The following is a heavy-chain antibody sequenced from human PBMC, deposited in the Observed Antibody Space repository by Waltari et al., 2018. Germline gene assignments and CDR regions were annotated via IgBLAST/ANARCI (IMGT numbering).Heavy chain of an antibody. Sequence: QVQLVQSGAEVKKPGSSVKVSCKASGGTFSSYAISWVRQAPGQGLEWMGGIIPIFGKANCAQKFQGRVRIATDESMSAAYMELSSLRSEDTAVYYCARAGGENGMDGWGQGTTVTVSS. V-gene: IGHV1-69*05. D-gene: IGHD3-16*01. CDR3: ARAGGENGMDG. CDR1: GGTFSSYA. CDR2: IIPIFGKA. J-gene: IGHJ6*02.